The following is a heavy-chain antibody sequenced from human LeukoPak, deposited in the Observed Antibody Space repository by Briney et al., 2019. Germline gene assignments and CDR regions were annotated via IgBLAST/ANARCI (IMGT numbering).Heavy chain of an antibody. D-gene: IGHD6-19*01. J-gene: IGHJ3*02. CDR1: GGSISSGGYS. CDR3: ARDLISSGWPDAFDI. CDR2: IYYSGST. Sequence: PSETLSLTCAVSGGSISSGGYSWSWIRQPPGKGLEWIGYIYYSGSTYYNPSLKSRVTISVDTSKNQFSLKLSSVTAADTAVYYCARDLISSGWPDAFDIWGQGTMVTVSS. V-gene: IGHV4-30-4*07.